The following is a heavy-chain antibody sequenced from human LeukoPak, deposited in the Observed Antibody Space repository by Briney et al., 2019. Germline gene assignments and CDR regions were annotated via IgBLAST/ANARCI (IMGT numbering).Heavy chain of an antibody. Sequence: GASVKVSCKASGYTFTGYYMHWVRQAPGQGLEWMGWINPNSGGTNYAQKFQGRVTMTRDTSISTAYMELSRLRSDDTAVYYCARGMSYSSPEDYMDVWGKGTTVTVSS. CDR2: INPNSGGT. J-gene: IGHJ6*03. D-gene: IGHD6-13*01. V-gene: IGHV1-2*02. CDR3: ARGMSYSSPEDYMDV. CDR1: GYTFTGYY.